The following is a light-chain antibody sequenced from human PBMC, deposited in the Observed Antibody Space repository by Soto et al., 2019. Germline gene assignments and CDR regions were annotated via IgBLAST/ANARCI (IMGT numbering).Light chain of an antibody. CDR3: SSYTSSTTYG. CDR1: SSDVGGYNY. V-gene: IGLV2-14*01. CDR2: EVT. J-gene: IGLJ1*01. Sequence: QSALTQPASVSGSPGQSITISCTGTSSDVGGYNYVSWYQQHPGKVPKLMIYEVTDRPSGVSNRFSGSKSGSTASLTISGLQAEDEAAYYCSSYTSSTTYGFGTGTKLTVL.